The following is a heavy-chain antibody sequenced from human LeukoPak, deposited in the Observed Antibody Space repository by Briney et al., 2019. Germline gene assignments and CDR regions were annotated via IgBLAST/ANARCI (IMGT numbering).Heavy chain of an antibody. CDR1: GGSISSSSYY. J-gene: IGHJ3*02. CDR2: IYYSGST. V-gene: IGHV4-39*01. CDR3: ARRPSGSDAFDI. D-gene: IGHD3-22*01. Sequence: KSSETLSLTCTVSGGSISSSSYYWGWIRQPPGKGLEWIGSIYYSGSTYYNPSLKSRVTISVDTSKNQFSLKLSSVTAADTAVYYCARRPSGSDAFDIWGQGTMVTVSS.